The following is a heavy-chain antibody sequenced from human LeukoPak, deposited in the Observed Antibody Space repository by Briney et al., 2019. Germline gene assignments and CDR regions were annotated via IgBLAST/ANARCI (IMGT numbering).Heavy chain of an antibody. Sequence: SETLSLTCAVYGGSFSGYYWSWIRQPPGKGLEWIGEINHSGSTNYNPSLKSRVTISVDTSKNQFSLKLSSVTAVDTAVYYCARENDDAFDIWGQGTMVTVSS. V-gene: IGHV4-34*01. J-gene: IGHJ3*02. CDR1: GGSFSGYY. CDR2: INHSGST. D-gene: IGHD2/OR15-2a*01. CDR3: ARENDDAFDI.